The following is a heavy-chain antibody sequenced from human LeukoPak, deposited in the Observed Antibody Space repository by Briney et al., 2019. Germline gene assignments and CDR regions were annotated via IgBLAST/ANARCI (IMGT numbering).Heavy chain of an antibody. Sequence: SVKVSCKASGGTFSSYAISWVRQAPGQGLEWMGGIIPIFGTANYAQKFQGRVTITADESTSTAYMELSSLRSEDTAVYYCARDGVRGAAAPYYFDYWGQGTLVTVSS. CDR1: GGTFSSYA. CDR3: ARDGVRGAAAPYYFDY. V-gene: IGHV1-69*01. D-gene: IGHD6-13*01. CDR2: IIPIFGTA. J-gene: IGHJ4*02.